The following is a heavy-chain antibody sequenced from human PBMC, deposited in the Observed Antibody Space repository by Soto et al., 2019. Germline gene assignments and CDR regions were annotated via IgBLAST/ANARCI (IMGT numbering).Heavy chain of an antibody. V-gene: IGHV1-69*12. J-gene: IGHJ6*02. CDR1: GGTFGIYA. Sequence: QVQLVQSGAEVKKPGSSVKVSCKASGGTFGIYAITWVRQAPGQGLEWMGGIIAFSDIVNYTQKLQGRVKITGDESTNTAYMDLSSLRSEDTAVYYCARSLYSSSWFHSGNSYYYYGMDVWGQGTTVTVSS. CDR3: ARSLYSSSWFHSGNSYYYYGMDV. D-gene: IGHD6-13*01. CDR2: IIAFSDIV.